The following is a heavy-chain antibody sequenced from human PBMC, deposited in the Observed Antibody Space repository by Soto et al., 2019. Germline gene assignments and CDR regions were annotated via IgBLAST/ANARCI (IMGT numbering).Heavy chain of an antibody. CDR2: IYYSGST. V-gene: IGHV4-30-4*01. CDR3: ARYSGYEGLRFDP. Sequence: QVQLQESGPGLVKPSQTLSLTCTVSGGSISSGDYYWSWIRQPPGKGLEWIGYIYYSGSTYYNPSLKSRVTVSXDXTQNQFSLKLSSVTAADTAVYYCARYSGYEGLRFDPWGQGTLVTVSS. J-gene: IGHJ5*02. CDR1: GGSISSGDYY. D-gene: IGHD5-12*01.